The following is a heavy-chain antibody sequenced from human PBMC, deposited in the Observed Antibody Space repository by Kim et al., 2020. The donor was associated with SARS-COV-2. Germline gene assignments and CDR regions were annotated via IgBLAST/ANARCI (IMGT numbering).Heavy chain of an antibody. CDR3: ARVGGYNFVADY. CDR2: IHTSGST. D-gene: IGHD5-12*01. V-gene: IGHV4-61*02. Sequence: SETLSLTCSVSGGSISSGNYYWSWIRQPAGKGLEWIGRIHTSGSTNYKPSLKNRVTISIDMSRNQISLKLNSVTAADTAVYYCARVGGYNFVADYWGQGTLVTVSS. CDR1: GGSISSGNYY. J-gene: IGHJ4*02.